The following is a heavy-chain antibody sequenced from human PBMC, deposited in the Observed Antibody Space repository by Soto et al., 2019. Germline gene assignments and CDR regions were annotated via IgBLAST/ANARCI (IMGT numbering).Heavy chain of an antibody. CDR3: ARDGSTHDP. V-gene: IGHV1-18*01. J-gene: IGHJ5*02. CDR1: GYTFSNYG. D-gene: IGHD1-1*01. Sequence: ASVEASWKASGYTFSNYGLSWVRRAPGQGLERMGWVSAYNGNTNYAQKFQGRVTMTTDTSTSTAYMELRSLRSDDTALYYCARDGSTHDPWGQGTLVTGSS. CDR2: VSAYNGNT.